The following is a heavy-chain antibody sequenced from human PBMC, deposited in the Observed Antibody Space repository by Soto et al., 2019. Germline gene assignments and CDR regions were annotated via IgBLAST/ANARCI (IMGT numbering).Heavy chain of an antibody. Sequence: QAQLVQSGAEVKKPGASVKVSCQSSGYTFTAQYLHWGRKAPGEGLEWMGWINPTTGATRYAQKFQGRVTMTRDTAMSTAYLEVRSLRPDDTAVYYCAKGDSSWVIWFDPWGQGTLVTVSS. V-gene: IGHV1-2*02. CDR2: INPTTGAT. CDR1: GYTFTAQY. D-gene: IGHD6-19*01. J-gene: IGHJ5*02. CDR3: AKGDSSWVIWFDP.